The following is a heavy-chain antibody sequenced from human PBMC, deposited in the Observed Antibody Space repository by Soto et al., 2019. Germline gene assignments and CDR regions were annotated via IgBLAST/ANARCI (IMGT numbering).Heavy chain of an antibody. V-gene: IGHV1-3*01. J-gene: IGHJ6*03. Sequence: ASVKVSCKASGYIFSMYAVHWVRQAPGQRPEWMGLINAGNGDTDYSQKLQGRLTITRDTSASTAYMELSSLMSEDTAVYYCARGGKPNGDYRFYYYCRDVWGKGPTVTVS. D-gene: IGHD4-17*01. CDR3: ARGGKPNGDYRFYYYCRDV. CDR1: GYIFSMYA. CDR2: INAGNGDT.